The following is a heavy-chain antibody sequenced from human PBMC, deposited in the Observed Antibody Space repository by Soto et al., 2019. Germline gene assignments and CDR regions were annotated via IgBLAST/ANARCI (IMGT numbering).Heavy chain of an antibody. Sequence: GASVKVSCKASGGTFSSYAISWVRQAPGQGLEWMGGIIPIFGTANYAQKFQGRVTITADESTSTAYMELSSLRSEDTAVYYCARGQYYYDSSGPPTHYGMDVWSQGTTVTVSS. V-gene: IGHV1-69*13. CDR1: GGTFSSYA. D-gene: IGHD3-22*01. J-gene: IGHJ6*02. CDR3: ARGQYYYDSSGPPTHYGMDV. CDR2: IIPIFGTA.